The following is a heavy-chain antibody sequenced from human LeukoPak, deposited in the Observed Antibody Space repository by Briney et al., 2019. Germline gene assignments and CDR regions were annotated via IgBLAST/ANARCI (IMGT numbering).Heavy chain of an antibody. D-gene: IGHD6-6*01. V-gene: IGHV3-30*02. Sequence: GGSLRLSCAASGYTFSSYGMHWVRQAPGKGLEWVAFIRYDGSNKYYADSVKGRFTISRDNSKNTLYLQINSLRAEDTAVYYCAKDLGSSWEFDYWGQGTLVTVSS. CDR3: AKDLGSSWEFDY. CDR2: IRYDGSNK. J-gene: IGHJ4*02. CDR1: GYTFSSYG.